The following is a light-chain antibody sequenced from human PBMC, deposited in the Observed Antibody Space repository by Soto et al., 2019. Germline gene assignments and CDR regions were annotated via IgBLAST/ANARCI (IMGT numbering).Light chain of an antibody. J-gene: IGKJ1*01. CDR3: MQTTHWPRT. CDR1: QSISSW. CDR2: KAS. V-gene: IGKV1-5*03. Sequence: DIQMSQSPSTLSASVGYRVTITCRASQSISSWLAWYQQKPGKAPKLLIYKASSLESGVPSRFSGSGSGTDFTLKISRVEAEDVGVYYCMQTTHWPRTFGQGTKVDIK.